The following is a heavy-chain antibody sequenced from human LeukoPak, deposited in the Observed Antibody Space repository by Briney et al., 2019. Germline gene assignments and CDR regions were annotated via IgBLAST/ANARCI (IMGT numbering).Heavy chain of an antibody. CDR1: GYTFTSYG. CDR3: SRDRKGSRSTVVVVAATHGY. D-gene: IGHD2-15*01. Sequence: ASVKVSCKASGYTFTSYGISWVRQAPGQGLEWIEWISDYNGNTNYAQKLQGRVTMTTDTSTSTAYMELRSLRSDDTAVYYCSRDRKGSRSTVVVVAATHGYWGQGTLVTVSS. V-gene: IGHV1-18*01. J-gene: IGHJ4*02. CDR2: ISDYNGNT.